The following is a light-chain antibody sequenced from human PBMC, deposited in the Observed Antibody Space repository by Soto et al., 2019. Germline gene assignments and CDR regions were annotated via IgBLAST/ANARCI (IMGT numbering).Light chain of an antibody. Sequence: QSALTQPRSVSGSPGQSVTISCTGTSSDVRGYNYVSWYQQHPGKAPKLMIYDVSKRPSGVPDRFSGSKSGNTASLTISGLQAEDEADYYCCSYAGSYTLGVFGTGTKLTVL. J-gene: IGLJ1*01. V-gene: IGLV2-11*01. CDR2: DVS. CDR1: SSDVRGYNY. CDR3: CSYAGSYTLGV.